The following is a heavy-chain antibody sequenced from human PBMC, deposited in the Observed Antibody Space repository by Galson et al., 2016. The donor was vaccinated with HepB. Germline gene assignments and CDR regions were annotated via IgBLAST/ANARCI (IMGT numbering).Heavy chain of an antibody. CDR1: GFAFSAFG. CDR3: AKLLEITTSSDY. Sequence: SLRLSCAASGFAFSAFGMTWVRQAPRKGLEWVAAISTSGGRTDYADSVRGRFTISRDNSENTVDLQMNSLRAEDTALYYCAKLLEITTSSDYWGQGALVTVSS. J-gene: IGHJ4*02. D-gene: IGHD4-11*01. CDR2: ISTSGGRT. V-gene: IGHV3-23*01.